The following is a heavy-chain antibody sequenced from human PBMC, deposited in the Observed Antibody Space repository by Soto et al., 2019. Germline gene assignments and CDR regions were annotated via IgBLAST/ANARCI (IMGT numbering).Heavy chain of an antibody. CDR1: GGTFSSYT. D-gene: IGHD4-17*01. V-gene: IGHV1-69*02. J-gene: IGHJ3*02. CDR2: IIPILGIA. Sequence: GASVKVSSKASGGTFSSYTISWVRQAPGQGLEWMGRIIPILGIANYAQKFQGRVTITADKSTSTAYMELSSLRSEDTAVYYCASADYGDKVPTGDRGAFDIWGQVKMVTVSS. CDR3: ASADYGDKVPTGDRGAFDI.